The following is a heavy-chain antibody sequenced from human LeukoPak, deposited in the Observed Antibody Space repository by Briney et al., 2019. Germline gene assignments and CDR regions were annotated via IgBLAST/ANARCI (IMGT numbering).Heavy chain of an antibody. CDR1: GGTFSSYA. CDR3: ARGEMESPGGDLDY. Sequence: GSSVKVSCKASGGTFSSYAISWVRQAPGQGLEWMGRIIPILGIANYAQKFQGRVTITADKSTSTAYMELSSLRSEDTAVYYCARGEMESPGGDLDYWGQGTLVTVSS. D-gene: IGHD5-24*01. V-gene: IGHV1-69*04. J-gene: IGHJ4*02. CDR2: IIPILGIA.